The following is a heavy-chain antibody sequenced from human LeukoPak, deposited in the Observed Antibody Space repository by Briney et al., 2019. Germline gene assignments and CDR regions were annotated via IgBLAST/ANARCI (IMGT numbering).Heavy chain of an antibody. Sequence: ASVKVSFKASGYTFTNYYMHWVRQAPGQGLAWMGIINPNGGSTSYAQKFQGRVVMTRDTSTSTVYMELTSLRSEDTAVYFCAREGVLQGGYYRYYFDYWGQGTLVTVSS. CDR3: AREGVLQGGYYRYYFDY. CDR2: INPNGGST. CDR1: GYTFTNYY. V-gene: IGHV1-46*01. D-gene: IGHD3-3*01. J-gene: IGHJ4*02.